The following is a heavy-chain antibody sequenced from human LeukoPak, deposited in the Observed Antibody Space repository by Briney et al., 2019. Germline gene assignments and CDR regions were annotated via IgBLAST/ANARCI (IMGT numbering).Heavy chain of an antibody. V-gene: IGHV3-23*01. J-gene: IGHJ4*02. CDR2: ITTSDGNT. CDR1: GFTFSSYT. Sequence: PGGFLRLSCAASGFTFSSYTMSWVRRAPGKGLEWVSTITTSDGNTYYADSVKGRFTVSRDNSKNTLFLQMNSLRAEDTAVYYCAKDGGLWVSAHWGDSWGRGTLVTVSS. D-gene: IGHD7-27*01. CDR3: AKDGGLWVSAHWGDS.